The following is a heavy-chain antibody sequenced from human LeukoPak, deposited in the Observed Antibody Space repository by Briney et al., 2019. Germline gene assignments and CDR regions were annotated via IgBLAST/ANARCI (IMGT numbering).Heavy chain of an antibody. V-gene: IGHV3-30*04. J-gene: IGHJ4*02. CDR1: GFTFSSYA. CDR3: ARGGPGGSGSYYIY. D-gene: IGHD3-10*01. Sequence: PGRSLRLSCAASGFTFSSYAMHWVRQAPGKGLEWVALISYDGSNKYYADSVKGRFTISRDNSKNTLYLQMNSLRAEDTAVYYCARGGPGGSGSYYIYWGQGTLVTVSS. CDR2: ISYDGSNK.